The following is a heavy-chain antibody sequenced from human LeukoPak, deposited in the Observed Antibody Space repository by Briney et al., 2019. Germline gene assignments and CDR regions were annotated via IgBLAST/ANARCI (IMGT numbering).Heavy chain of an antibody. CDR3: ASIGLKDY. CDR2: INSDGSTT. V-gene: IGHV3-74*01. J-gene: IGHJ4*02. CDR1: GITFSRDW. Sequence: GGSLRLSCAASGITFSRDWMYWVRQAPGKGLVWISRINSDGSTTTYADSVKGRFTISRDNAKNTLYLEMNSLRAEDTAVYYCASIGLKDYWGQGTLVTVSS. D-gene: IGHD2-15*01.